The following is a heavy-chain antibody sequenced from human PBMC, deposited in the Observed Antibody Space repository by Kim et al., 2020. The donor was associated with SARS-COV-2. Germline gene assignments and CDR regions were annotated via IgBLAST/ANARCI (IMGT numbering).Heavy chain of an antibody. CDR3: ARSRNMAV. V-gene: IGHV3-7*04. Sequence: KYYVDSVKGRFTISRDNAKKSLYLQMSSLRAEDTAVYYCARSRNMAVWGQGTTVTVSS. J-gene: IGHJ6*02. CDR2: K.